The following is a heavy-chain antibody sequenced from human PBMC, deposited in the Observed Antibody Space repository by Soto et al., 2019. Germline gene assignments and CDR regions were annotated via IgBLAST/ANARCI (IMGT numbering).Heavy chain of an antibody. CDR2: GFHNGNT. CDR1: GDSLSNDNW. J-gene: IGHJ4*02. CDR3: ATAPNSNGVLVS. V-gene: IGHV4-4*02. Sequence: QVQLQESGPRLVKPSGTLSLTCAVSGDSLSNDNWWTWVRQAPGKGLEWIGEGFHNGNTNYNPSLESRVTISLDKSKNQFSLTMTSVTAADTAIYYCATAPNSNGVLVSWGQGTLVTVSS. D-gene: IGHD6-19*01.